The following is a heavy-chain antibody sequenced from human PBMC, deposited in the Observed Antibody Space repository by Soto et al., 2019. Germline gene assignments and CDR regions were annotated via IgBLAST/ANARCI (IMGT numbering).Heavy chain of an antibody. J-gene: IGHJ4*02. D-gene: IGHD1-26*01. CDR3: AKLRGAHSGSYSFDF. Sequence: SVKVSCKASGGTFSSYAISWVRQAPGQGLEWMGGIIPIFGTANYAQKFQGRVTITADESTSTAYMELNRLRVEDTAVYYCAKLRGAHSGSYSFDFWGQGTLVTVSS. CDR2: IIPIFGTA. CDR1: GGTFSSYA. V-gene: IGHV1-69*13.